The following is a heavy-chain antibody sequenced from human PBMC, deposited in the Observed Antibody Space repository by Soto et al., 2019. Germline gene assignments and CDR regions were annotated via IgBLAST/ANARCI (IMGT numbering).Heavy chain of an antibody. CDR2: ISGSGVGT. CDR1: GFTFSSYA. CDR3: ARAHYDILTGYYYYFDY. J-gene: IGHJ4*02. D-gene: IGHD3-9*01. Sequence: GGSLRLSCAASGFTFSSYAMSWVRQAPGKGLEWVSGISGSGVGTYYADSVKGRFTISRDNSKNTLYLQMNSLRAEDTAIYYCARAHYDILTGYYYYFDYWGQGTLVTVSS. V-gene: IGHV3-23*01.